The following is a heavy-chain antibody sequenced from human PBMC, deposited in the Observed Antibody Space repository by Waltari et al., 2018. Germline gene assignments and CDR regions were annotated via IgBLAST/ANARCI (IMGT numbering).Heavy chain of an antibody. D-gene: IGHD4-17*01. CDR1: GFTFSSYG. Sequence: QVQLVESGGGVVQPGRSLRLSCAASGFTFSSYGMHWVRQAPGKGVDGVAVISYDGSNKYYADSVKGRFTISRDNSKNTLYLQMNSLRAEDTAVYYCAKGIGVMTTVVTLHIWGQGTMVTVSS. CDR3: AKGIGVMTTVVTLHI. CDR2: ISYDGSNK. J-gene: IGHJ3*02. V-gene: IGHV3-30*18.